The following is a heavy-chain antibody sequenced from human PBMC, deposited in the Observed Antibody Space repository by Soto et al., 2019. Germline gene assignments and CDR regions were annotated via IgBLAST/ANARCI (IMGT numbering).Heavy chain of an antibody. CDR3: ARLGPYASGTYSFRHNRFDP. J-gene: IGHJ5*02. Sequence: ASVKVSCKASGYTFTSYTINWVRQATGQGPEYMGWMNPITGNTGYAQKFQGRVTMTRDTSKSTAYMEVTSLRAEDTAVYYCARLGPYASGTYSFRHNRFDPWGQGTQVTVSS. V-gene: IGHV1-8*01. D-gene: IGHD3-10*01. CDR1: GYTFTSYT. CDR2: MNPITGNT.